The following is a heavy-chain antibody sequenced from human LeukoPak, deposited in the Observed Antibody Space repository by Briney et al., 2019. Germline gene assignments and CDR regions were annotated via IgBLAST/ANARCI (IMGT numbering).Heavy chain of an antibody. Sequence: SETLSLTCTVSGGSISSYYWSWIRQPPGKGLEWIGYIYYSGSTNYNPSLKSRVTISVDTSKNQFSLKLSSVTAADTAVYYCARREVTSDAFDIWGQGTMVTASS. CDR1: GGSISSYY. CDR2: IYYSGST. D-gene: IGHD2-21*02. CDR3: ARREVTSDAFDI. V-gene: IGHV4-59*08. J-gene: IGHJ3*02.